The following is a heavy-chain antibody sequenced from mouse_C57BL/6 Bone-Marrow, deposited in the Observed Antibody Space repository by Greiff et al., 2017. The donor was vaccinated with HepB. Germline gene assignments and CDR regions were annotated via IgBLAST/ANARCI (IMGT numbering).Heavy chain of an antibody. CDR2: IYPRDGST. Sequence: VKLQESDAELVKPGASVKISCKVSGYTFTDHTIHWMKQRPEQGLEWIGYIYPRDGSTKYNEKFKGKATLTADKSSSTAYMQLNSLTSEDSAVYFCARPYGSSLYYFDYWGQGTTLTVSS. CDR1: GYTFTDHT. CDR3: ARPYGSSLYYFDY. V-gene: IGHV1-78*01. D-gene: IGHD1-1*01. J-gene: IGHJ2*01.